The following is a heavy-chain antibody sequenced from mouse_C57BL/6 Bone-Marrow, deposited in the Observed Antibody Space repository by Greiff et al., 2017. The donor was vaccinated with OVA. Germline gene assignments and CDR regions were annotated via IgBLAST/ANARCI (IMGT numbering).Heavy chain of an antibody. D-gene: IGHD2-3*01. V-gene: IGHV1-64*01. CDR3: AIYDGYYGDY. CDR2: IHPNSGST. J-gene: IGHJ2*01. CDR1: GYTFTSYW. Sequence: QVQLQQPGAELVKPGASVKLSCKASGYTFTSYWMHWVKQRPGQGLEWIGMIHPNSGSTNYNEKFKSKATLTVDKSSSTAYMQLSSLTSEDAAVYYCAIYDGYYGDYGGKGTTLTVSS.